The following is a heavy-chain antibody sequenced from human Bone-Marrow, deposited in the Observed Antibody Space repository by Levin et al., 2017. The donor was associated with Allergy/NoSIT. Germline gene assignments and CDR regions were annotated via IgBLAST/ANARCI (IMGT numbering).Heavy chain of an antibody. V-gene: IGHV3-15*01. CDR3: VTHGICGSRWYGYGMHV. Sequence: RAGGSLRLSCAASGFTFTDAWMGWVRQAPGKGLEWVGHIKCQFDGATTESAAPVKDRFIISRDDSKSTLYLQMNSLKNEDSGVYYCVTHGICGSRWYGYGMHVWGQGTTVTVSS. J-gene: IGHJ6*02. CDR1: GFTFTDAW. D-gene: IGHD2-21*01. CDR2: IKCQFDGATT.